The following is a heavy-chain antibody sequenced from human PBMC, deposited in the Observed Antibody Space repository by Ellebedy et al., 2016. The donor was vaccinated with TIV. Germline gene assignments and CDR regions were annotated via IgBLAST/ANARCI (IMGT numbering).Heavy chain of an antibody. CDR3: ARVCSSGWPN. J-gene: IGHJ4*02. Sequence: GESLKISCAASGFTFSSYAMSWVRQAPGKGLDWVSAISGSGGSTYYADSVKGRFTTSRDNSKNTLYLQMNSLRAEDTAVYYCARVCSSGWPNWGQGTLVTVSS. CDR2: ISGSGGST. V-gene: IGHV3-23*01. D-gene: IGHD6-19*01. CDR1: GFTFSSYA.